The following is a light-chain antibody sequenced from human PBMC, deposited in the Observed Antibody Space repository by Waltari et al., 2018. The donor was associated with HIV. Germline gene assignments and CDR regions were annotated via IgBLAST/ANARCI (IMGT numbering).Light chain of an antibody. Sequence: SSVLTQPPSVSVAPGQTASMTCGGNNMGGKNVHWYQQKPGQAPVLVVYDNSDRPSGIPERISGSKSGNTATLTISRVEAGDEADYYCQVWDSSSDDWVFGGGTKLTVL. V-gene: IGLV3-21*02. J-gene: IGLJ3*02. CDR3: QVWDSSSDDWV. CDR1: NMGGKN. CDR2: DNS.